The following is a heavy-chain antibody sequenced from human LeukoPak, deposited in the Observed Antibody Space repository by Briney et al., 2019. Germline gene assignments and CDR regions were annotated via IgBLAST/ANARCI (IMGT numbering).Heavy chain of an antibody. CDR2: IIPILGMA. V-gene: IGHV1-69*04. Sequence: EASVKVSCKASGGTFSSYAISWVRQAPGQGLEWMGRIIPILGMANYAQKFQGRVTITADKSTSTAYMELSSLRSEDTAVYYCARDQGGRFDYWGQGTLVTVSS. CDR3: ARDQGGRFDY. D-gene: IGHD2-15*01. CDR1: GGTFSSYA. J-gene: IGHJ4*02.